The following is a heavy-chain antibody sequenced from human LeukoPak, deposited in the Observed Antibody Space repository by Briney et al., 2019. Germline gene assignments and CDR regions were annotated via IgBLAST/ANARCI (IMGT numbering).Heavy chain of an antibody. CDR3: AKDGGSGSYFAFDI. CDR1: GFTFNSYG. Sequence: GGSLRLSCAASGFTFNSYGMHWVRQAPGKGLEWVAFIRYDGSKSYVADSVKGRFALSGDNSKNTLYLQMSSLRPEDTAVYFCAKDGGSGSYFAFDIWGQGTRVSVSS. V-gene: IGHV3-30*02. J-gene: IGHJ3*02. CDR2: IRYDGSKS. D-gene: IGHD1-26*01.